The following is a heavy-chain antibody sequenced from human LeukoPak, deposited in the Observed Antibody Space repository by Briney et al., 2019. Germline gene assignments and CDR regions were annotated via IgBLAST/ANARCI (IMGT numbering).Heavy chain of an antibody. D-gene: IGHD3-10*01. V-gene: IGHV3-30*18. CDR3: AKDEPGSYSPSDY. CDR2: ISYDASDK. J-gene: IGHJ4*02. Sequence: GRSLRLSCAASGFTFRNYAMHWVRHAPRKGLEWVAFISYDASDKYYADSVKGRFTISRDNSKNTLYLQMNSLRAGDTAVYYCAKDEPGSYSPSDYWGQGTLVIVSS. CDR1: GFTFRNYA.